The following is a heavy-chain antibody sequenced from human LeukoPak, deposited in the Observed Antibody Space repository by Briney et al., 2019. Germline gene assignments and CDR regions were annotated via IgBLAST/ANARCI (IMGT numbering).Heavy chain of an antibody. V-gene: IGHV1-2*02. CDR3: ARIFRVYDSSGFYSDY. Sequence: ASVKVSCKASGYTFTSYGISWVRQAPGQGLEWMGWINPNSGGTNYAQKFQGRVTMTRDTSISTAYMDLSSLRSDDTAVYYCARIFRVYDSSGFYSDYWGQGILVTVSS. J-gene: IGHJ4*02. D-gene: IGHD3-22*01. CDR2: INPNSGGT. CDR1: GYTFTSYG.